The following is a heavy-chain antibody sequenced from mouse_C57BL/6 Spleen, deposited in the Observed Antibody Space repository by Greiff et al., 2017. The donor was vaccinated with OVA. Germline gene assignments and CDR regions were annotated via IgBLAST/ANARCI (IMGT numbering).Heavy chain of an antibody. CDR3: TSGYYSNYLWLAD. D-gene: IGHD2-5*01. CDR1: GYTFTGYW. V-gene: IGHV1-9*01. CDR2: ILPGSGST. Sequence: QVQLKQSGAELMKPGASVKLSCKATGYTFTGYWIEWVKQRPGHGLEWIGEILPGSGSTNYNEKFKGKATFTADTSSNTAYMQLSNLTAEDSAIYYCTSGYYSNYLWLADWGKGTLVTVAA. J-gene: IGHJ3*01.